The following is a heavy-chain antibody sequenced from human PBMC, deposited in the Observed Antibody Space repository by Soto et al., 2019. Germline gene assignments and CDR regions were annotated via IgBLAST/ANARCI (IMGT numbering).Heavy chain of an antibody. J-gene: IGHJ6*02. V-gene: IGHV4-4*07. D-gene: IGHD6-13*01. CDR2: IYTSGST. CDR3: ARDQGQAAGTVYCYYSMDM. CDR1: GGSISSYY. Sequence: PSETLSLTCTVSGGSISSYYWSWIRQPAGKGLEWIGRIYTSGSTNYNPSLKSRVTMSVDTSKNQFSLKLSSVTAADTAVYYCARDQGQAAGTVYCYYSMDMWGQGTTITV.